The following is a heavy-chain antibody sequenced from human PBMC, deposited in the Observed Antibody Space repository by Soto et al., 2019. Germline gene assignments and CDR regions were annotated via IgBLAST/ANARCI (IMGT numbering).Heavy chain of an antibody. CDR2: INHSGSS. J-gene: IGHJ4*02. V-gene: IGHV4-34*01. D-gene: IGHD3-16*01. CDR3: ARGQNVVDY. CDR1: GGYFSGYY. Sequence: SQTLGLTCAVYGGYFSGYYWRWIRQPPGKGLEWIGEINHSGSSNYNPSLKSRVTVSVDTSKNQCSLKRRSVTAADTDVYYCARGQNVVDYWGQGTLVTVSS.